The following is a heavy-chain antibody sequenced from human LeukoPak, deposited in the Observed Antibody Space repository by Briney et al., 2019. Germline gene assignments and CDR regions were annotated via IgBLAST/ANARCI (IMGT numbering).Heavy chain of an antibody. CDR2: IYYSGST. V-gene: IGHV4-59*08. J-gene: IGHJ3*02. CDR3: ARLTYYYDSSGYPPAFDI. D-gene: IGHD3-22*01. Sequence: PSETLSLTCTVSGGSISSYYWSWIRQPPGKGLEWIGYIYYSGSTNYNPSLKSRVTISVDTSKNQFSLKLSSVTAADTAVYYCARLTYYYDSSGYPPAFDIWGEGTIVTVSS. CDR1: GGSISSYY.